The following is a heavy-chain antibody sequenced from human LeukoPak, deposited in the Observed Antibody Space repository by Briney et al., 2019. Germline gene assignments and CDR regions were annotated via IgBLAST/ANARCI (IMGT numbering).Heavy chain of an antibody. Sequence: SETLSLTCTVSGGSISRYYWSWIRRPPGKGLEWIGYIYYSGSTNYNPSLKSRVTISVDTSKNQFSLKLSSVTAADTAMYYCARDNWNYGSSMDVWGQGTTVTVSS. J-gene: IGHJ6*02. V-gene: IGHV4-59*01. D-gene: IGHD1-7*01. CDR2: IYYSGST. CDR3: ARDNWNYGSSMDV. CDR1: GGSISRYY.